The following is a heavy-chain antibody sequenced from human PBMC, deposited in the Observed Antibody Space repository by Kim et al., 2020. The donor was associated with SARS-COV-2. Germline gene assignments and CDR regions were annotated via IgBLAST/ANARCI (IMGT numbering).Heavy chain of an antibody. CDR2: IYYSGST. CDR3: ARDRWELGDYFDY. J-gene: IGHJ4*02. Sequence: SETLSLTCTVSGGSINNYYWSWIRQPPGKGLEWIGYIYYSGSTNYNPSLKSRVTISVDTSKNQFSLKLSSVTAANTAVYYCARDRWELGDYFDYWGQGTLVTVSS. CDR1: GGSINNYY. V-gene: IGHV4-59*01. D-gene: IGHD1-26*01.